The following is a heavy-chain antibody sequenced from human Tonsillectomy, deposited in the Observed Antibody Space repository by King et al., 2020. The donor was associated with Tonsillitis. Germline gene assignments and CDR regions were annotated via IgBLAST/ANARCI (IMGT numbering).Heavy chain of an antibody. CDR3: ARVNDYGDYSYYYYGMDV. D-gene: IGHD4-17*01. V-gene: IGHV3-74*01. J-gene: IGHJ6*02. CDR2: INSDGSSI. CDR1: GFTFSKYW. Sequence: VQLVESGGGLVQPGGSLRLSCAASGFTFSKYWMHWVRQAPGKGLVWVSRINSDGSSIRYADSVKGRFTISRDNAKNTLYLQMNTLRAEDTAVYYCARVNDYGDYSYYYYGMDVWGQGTTVTVSS.